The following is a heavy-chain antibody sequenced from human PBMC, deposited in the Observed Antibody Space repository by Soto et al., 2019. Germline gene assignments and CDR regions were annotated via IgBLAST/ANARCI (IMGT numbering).Heavy chain of an antibody. V-gene: IGHV1-2*04. J-gene: IGHJ6*02. CDR3: ARGYCSSTSCYSPVNGMDV. D-gene: IGHD2-2*02. Sequence: ASVKVSCKASGYTFTGYYMHWVRQAPGQGLEWMGWINPNSGGTNYAQKFQGWVTMTRDTSIITAYMELSRLRSDDTAVYYCARGYCSSTSCYSPVNGMDVWGQGTTVTAP. CDR1: GYTFTGYY. CDR2: INPNSGGT.